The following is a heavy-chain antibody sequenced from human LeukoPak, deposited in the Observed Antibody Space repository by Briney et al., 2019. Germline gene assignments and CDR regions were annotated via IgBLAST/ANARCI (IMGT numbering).Heavy chain of an antibody. D-gene: IGHD4-4*01. J-gene: IGHJ5*02. Sequence: SETLSLTCAVYGRSFSGYYWIWIRQPPGKGLEWIGEINHSGSTNYNPSLKSRVTISVDTSKNQFSLKLSSVTAADTAVYYCARGHTVTTGSYNWFDPWGQGTLVTVSS. CDR3: ARGHTVTTGSYNWFDP. CDR1: GRSFSGYY. CDR2: INHSGST. V-gene: IGHV4-34*01.